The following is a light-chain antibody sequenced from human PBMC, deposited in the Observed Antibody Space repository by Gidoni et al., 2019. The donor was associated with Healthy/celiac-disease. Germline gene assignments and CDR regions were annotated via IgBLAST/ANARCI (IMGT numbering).Light chain of an antibody. CDR1: QGISRA. J-gene: IGKJ5*01. V-gene: IGKV1-13*02. CDR2: DAS. Sequence: IQLTQSTSSLSASVGDRVTIPCRASQGISRAVAWYQQKPGQAPTRLIYDASSLESGVPSRCSGSGSWTDYTLTISSLQPEDFATYYCQQFNSYPPITFGQGTRLEIK. CDR3: QQFNSYPPIT.